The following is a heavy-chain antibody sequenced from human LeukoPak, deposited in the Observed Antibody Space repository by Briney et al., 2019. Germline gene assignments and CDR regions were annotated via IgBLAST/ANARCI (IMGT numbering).Heavy chain of an antibody. Sequence: GGSLRLSCAASGFTFSSYSMNWVRQAPGKGLEWVSSISGSSSYIYYADSVKGRFTISRDNAKNSLYLQMNSLRAEDTAVYYCARVSRGKWELLGAHDYWGQGTLVTVSS. CDR1: GFTFSSYS. CDR2: ISGSSSYI. D-gene: IGHD1-26*01. V-gene: IGHV3-21*01. CDR3: ARVSRGKWELLGAHDY. J-gene: IGHJ4*02.